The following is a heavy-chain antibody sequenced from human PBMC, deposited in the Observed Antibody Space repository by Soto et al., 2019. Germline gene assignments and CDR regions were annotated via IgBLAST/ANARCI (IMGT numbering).Heavy chain of an antibody. CDR2: MYSGGST. CDR1: GFTVSSNY. D-gene: IGHD6-13*01. J-gene: IGHJ6*02. V-gene: IGHV3-53*01. Sequence: GGSLRLSCVASGFTVSSNYMSWVRQAPGKGLEWVSVMYSGGSTYYADSVKGRFTVSRDNSKNTLYLQMNSLRAEDTAVYYCARISSWGYYYGMDVWGQGTTVTVSS. CDR3: ARISSWGYYYGMDV.